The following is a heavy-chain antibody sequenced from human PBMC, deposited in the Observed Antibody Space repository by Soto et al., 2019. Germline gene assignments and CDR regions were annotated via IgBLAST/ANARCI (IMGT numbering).Heavy chain of an antibody. D-gene: IGHD3-3*01. CDR3: AKDLNPDQPWYDFWSGYWGDYFDY. J-gene: IGHJ4*02. Sequence: EVQLVESGGGLVKPGGSLRLSCAASGFTFSNAWMSWVRQAPGKGLEWVGRIKTKTDGETTDYAAPVKGRFTISRDDSKNTLCLQMNSLKTEDTAVYYCAKDLNPDQPWYDFWSGYWGDYFDYWGQGTLVTVSS. CDR1: GFTFSNAW. CDR2: IKTKTDGETT. V-gene: IGHV3-15*01.